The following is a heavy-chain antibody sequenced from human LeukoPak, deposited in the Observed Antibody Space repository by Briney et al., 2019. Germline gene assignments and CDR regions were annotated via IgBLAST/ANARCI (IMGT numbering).Heavy chain of an antibody. Sequence: SETLSLTCAVYGGSFSGYYWSWIRQPPGKGLEWIGEINHSGSTNYNPSLKSRVTISVDTSKNQFSLKVNSVTAADTAVYYCARHQSGSPFYYYGMDVWGQGTTVTVSS. D-gene: IGHD3-10*01. CDR2: INHSGST. V-gene: IGHV4-34*01. CDR1: GGSFSGYY. J-gene: IGHJ6*01. CDR3: ARHQSGSPFYYYGMDV.